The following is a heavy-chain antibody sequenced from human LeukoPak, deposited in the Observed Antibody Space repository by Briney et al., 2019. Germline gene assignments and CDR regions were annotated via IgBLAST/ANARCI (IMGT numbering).Heavy chain of an antibody. CDR3: AKDRYSSSWYWFDP. CDR1: GFAFSNYA. J-gene: IGHJ5*02. V-gene: IGHV3-23*01. CDR2: ISGSGGST. Sequence: GGSLRLSCAASGFAFSNYAMSWVRQAPGKGLEWVAAISGSGGSTYYADSVERRFTISRDNHNNTLYLQMNSLRAEDTAVYYCAKDRYSSSWYWFDPWGQGTLVTVSS. D-gene: IGHD6-13*01.